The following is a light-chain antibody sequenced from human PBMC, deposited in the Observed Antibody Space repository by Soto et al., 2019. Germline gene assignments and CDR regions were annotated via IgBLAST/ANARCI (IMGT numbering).Light chain of an antibody. V-gene: IGLV2-14*01. CDR2: DVS. J-gene: IGLJ2*01. CDR3: SSYTSSSRL. Sequence: QSVLTQPASVSGSPGQSITISCTGTNNDVGGYNYVSWYQQHPDKAPKLMIYDVSNRPSGVSNRFSGSKSGNTASLTISGLQAEDEADYYCSSYTSSSRLFGGGTKLTVL. CDR1: NNDVGGYNY.